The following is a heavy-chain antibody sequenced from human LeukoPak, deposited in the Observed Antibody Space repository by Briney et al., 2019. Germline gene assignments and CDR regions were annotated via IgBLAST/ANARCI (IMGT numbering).Heavy chain of an antibody. J-gene: IGHJ4*02. Sequence: PSETLSLTCTVSGGSISSYYWSWIRQPPGKGLEWIGYVYYSGSTNYNPSLKSRVTISVDTSKNQFSLKLSSVTAADTAVYYCARGAMVRGVTKFDYWGQRTLVTVSS. CDR1: GGSISSYY. CDR3: ARGAMVRGVTKFDY. D-gene: IGHD3-10*01. V-gene: IGHV4-59*01. CDR2: VYYSGST.